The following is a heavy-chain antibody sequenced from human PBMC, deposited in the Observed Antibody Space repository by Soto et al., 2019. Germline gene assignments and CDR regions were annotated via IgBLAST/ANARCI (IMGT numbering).Heavy chain of an antibody. V-gene: IGHV3-30*18. J-gene: IGHJ4*01. D-gene: IGHD6-19*01. Sequence: QVRLVESGGGVVQPGRSLRLSCVASGFTFSSYGIHWVHQAPGKGLEWVAVISSDGNTKYYADSVKGRFTISRDNSKNTLYLQMDSLRPEDTAVYYCAKEVAVAGDFDYWGHGTLVTVSS. CDR2: ISSDGNTK. CDR3: AKEVAVAGDFDY. CDR1: GFTFSSYG.